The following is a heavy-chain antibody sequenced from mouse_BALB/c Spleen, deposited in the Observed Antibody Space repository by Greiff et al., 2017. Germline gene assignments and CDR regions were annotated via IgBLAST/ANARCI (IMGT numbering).Heavy chain of an antibody. CDR3: ARGDITTAWFAY. V-gene: IGHV5-6-3*01. CDR1: GFTFSSYG. J-gene: IGHJ3*01. D-gene: IGHD1-2*01. Sequence: EVKLVESGGGLVQPGGSLKLSCAASGFTFSSYGMSWVRQTPDKRLELVATINSNGGSTYYPDSVKGRFTISRDNAKNTLYLQMSSLKSEDTAMYYCARGDITTAWFAYWGQGTLVTVSA. CDR2: INSNGGST.